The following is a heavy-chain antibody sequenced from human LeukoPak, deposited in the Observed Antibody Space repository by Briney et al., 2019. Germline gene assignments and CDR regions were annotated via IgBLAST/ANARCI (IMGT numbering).Heavy chain of an antibody. Sequence: GESLKISCKDSGYSFTSHWIGWVRQMPGKGLEWMGIIYPGNSETKYSPSLQGQVTISADKSISTAYLQWSSLRASDTAVYYCARLAGSGLCTRLHFSDCWGERTLVTVSS. CDR3: ARLAGSGLCTRLHFSDC. CDR2: IYPGNSET. CDR1: GYSFTSHW. V-gene: IGHV5-51*01. D-gene: IGHD2-2*01. J-gene: IGHJ4*02.